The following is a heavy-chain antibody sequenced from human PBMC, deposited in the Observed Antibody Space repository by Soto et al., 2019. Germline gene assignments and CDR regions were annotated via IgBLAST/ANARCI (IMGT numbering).Heavy chain of an antibody. CDR1: GGSISRGGFY. J-gene: IGHJ4*02. Sequence: LSLTCTVSGGSISRGGFYWSWIRQAPGKGLEWIGRIYYSGSTYYNPSLKSRITISVDTSKNQFSLKLSSVTAADTAVYYCARHNDYWGQGTLVLVSS. V-gene: IGHV4-39*01. CDR3: ARHNDY. CDR2: IYYSGST.